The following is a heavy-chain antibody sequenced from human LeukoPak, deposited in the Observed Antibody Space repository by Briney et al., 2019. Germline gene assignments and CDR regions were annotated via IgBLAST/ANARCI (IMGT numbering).Heavy chain of an antibody. Sequence: GGSLRLSCAASGFTFSSYSMNWVRPAPGKGLEWVSSISSSSSYIYYADSVKGRFTISRDNAKNSLYLQMNSLRAEDTAVYYCARESGYDRHSYYYYGMDVWGQGTTVTVSS. V-gene: IGHV3-21*01. D-gene: IGHD5-12*01. CDR3: ARESGYDRHSYYYYGMDV. J-gene: IGHJ6*02. CDR2: ISSSSSYI. CDR1: GFTFSSYS.